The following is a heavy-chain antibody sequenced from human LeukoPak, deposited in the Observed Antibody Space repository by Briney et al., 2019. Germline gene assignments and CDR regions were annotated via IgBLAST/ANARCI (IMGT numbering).Heavy chain of an antibody. J-gene: IGHJ4*02. Sequence: GGSLRLSCAASGFTFSSYAMSWVRQAPGKGLEWVSAISGSGGSVYYADSVKGRFTISRDNSKNTLYLQMNILRAEDTAVYYCAKVRYVGYYFDSWGQGTLVTVSS. CDR3: AKVRYVGYYFDS. V-gene: IGHV3-23*01. CDR1: GFTFSSYA. D-gene: IGHD3-9*01. CDR2: ISGSGGSV.